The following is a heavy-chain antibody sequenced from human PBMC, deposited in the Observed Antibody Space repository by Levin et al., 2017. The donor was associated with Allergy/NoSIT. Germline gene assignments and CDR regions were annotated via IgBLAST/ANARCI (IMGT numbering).Heavy chain of an antibody. CDR3: ARESDDSRHFDY. J-gene: IGHJ4*02. CDR2: IYGAGRT. D-gene: IGHD4-11*01. V-gene: IGHV3-53*01. CDR1: GFSVIKNY. Sequence: LSLTCAASGFSVIKNYMSWVRRAPGKGLEWVSIIYGAGRTNYANSVKGRFIISRDSSRNTLNLQMNSLRAEDTAVYYCARESDDSRHFDYWGQGTPVTVSS.